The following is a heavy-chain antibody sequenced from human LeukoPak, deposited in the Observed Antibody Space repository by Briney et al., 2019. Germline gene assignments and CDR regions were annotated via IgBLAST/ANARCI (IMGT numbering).Heavy chain of an antibody. J-gene: IGHJ4*02. V-gene: IGHV1-69*13. D-gene: IGHD6-13*01. CDR3: ARDQATGYSSSWSLDY. CDR1: GGTFSSYA. CDR2: IIPIFGTA. Sequence: SVKVSCKASGGTFSSYAISWVRQAPGQGLEWMGGIIPIFGTANYAQKFQGRVTITADESTSTAYMELSRLRSDDTAVYYCARDQATGYSSSWSLDYWGQGTLVTVSS.